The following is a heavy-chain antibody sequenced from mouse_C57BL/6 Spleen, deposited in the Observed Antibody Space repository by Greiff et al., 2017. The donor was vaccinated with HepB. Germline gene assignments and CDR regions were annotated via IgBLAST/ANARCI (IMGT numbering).Heavy chain of an antibody. CDR2: FHPYNDDT. CDR3: ARGDDYDGDAMDY. Sequence: QVQLKESGAELVKPGASVKMSCKASGYTFTTYPIEWMKQNHGKSLEWIGNFHPYNDDTKYNEKFKGKATLTVEKSSSTVYLELSRLTSDDSAVYYCARGDDYDGDAMDYWGQGTSVTVSS. D-gene: IGHD2-4*01. J-gene: IGHJ4*01. V-gene: IGHV1-47*01. CDR1: GYTFTTYP.